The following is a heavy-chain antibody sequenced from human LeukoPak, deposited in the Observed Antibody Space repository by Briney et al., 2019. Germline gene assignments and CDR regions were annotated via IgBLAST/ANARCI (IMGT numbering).Heavy chain of an antibody. CDR1: GYTLTELS. V-gene: IGHV1-24*01. CDR2: FDPEDGET. Sequence: ASVTASCKVSGYTLTELSMHWVRQAPGKGLEWMGGFDPEDGETIYAQKFQGRVTMTEDTSTDTAYMELSSLRSEDTAVYYCATDQDDFWSGGSYDWGQGTLVTVSS. J-gene: IGHJ4*02. D-gene: IGHD3-3*01. CDR3: ATDQDDFWSGGSYD.